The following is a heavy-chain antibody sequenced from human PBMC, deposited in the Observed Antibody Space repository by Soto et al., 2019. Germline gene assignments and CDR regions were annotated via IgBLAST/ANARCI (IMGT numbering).Heavy chain of an antibody. D-gene: IGHD3-22*01. CDR1: GGTFSSYA. CDR2: IIPIFGTA. Sequence: QVQLVQSGAEVKKPGSSVKVSCKASGGTFSSYAISWVRQAPGQGLEWMGAIIPIFGTANYAQKFQGRVTITADESTSTAYMELSSLRSEDTAVYYCARVPPHYYDSSGYYRGGWFDPWGQGTLVTVSS. J-gene: IGHJ5*02. CDR3: ARVPPHYYDSSGYYRGGWFDP. V-gene: IGHV1-69*01.